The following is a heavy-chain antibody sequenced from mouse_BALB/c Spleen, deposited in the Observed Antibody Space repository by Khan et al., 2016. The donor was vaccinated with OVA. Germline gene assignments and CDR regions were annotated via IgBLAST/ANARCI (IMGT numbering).Heavy chain of an antibody. CDR2: ITPNNGGT. V-gene: IGHV1-18*01. CDR3: TRGGHGSPFDY. CDR1: GYTFTDYN. J-gene: IGHJ2*01. D-gene: IGHD1-1*01. Sequence: VRLQQSGPELVKPGASVKISCKASGYTFTDYNMDWVKQSHGKSLEWIGDITPNNGGTIYNQKFKGKATLTVDKSSSTAYMELRSLTSEDTAVYDCTRGGHGSPFDYWGQGTTLTVSS.